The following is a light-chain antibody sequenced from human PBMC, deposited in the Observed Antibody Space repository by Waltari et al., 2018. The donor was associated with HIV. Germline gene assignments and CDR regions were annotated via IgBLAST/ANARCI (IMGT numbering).Light chain of an antibody. CDR3: AAWDDSLSGLHWV. CDR2: RKN. J-gene: IGLJ3*02. Sequence: QSVLTQPPSASGTPGQRVTIYCTGSSSNIGSKSAYWYQQLPGTAPKLLIYRKNQRPSGVPARFSGSKAGTSASLAISGLRAEEEADYYCAAWDDSLSGLHWVFGGGTKLSVL. V-gene: IGLV1-47*01. CDR1: SSNIGSKS.